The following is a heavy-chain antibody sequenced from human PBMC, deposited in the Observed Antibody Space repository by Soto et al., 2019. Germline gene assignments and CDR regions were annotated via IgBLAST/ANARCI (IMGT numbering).Heavy chain of an antibody. Sequence: PSETLSLTCTVSGGSFKSGSYSWSWIRQPPGKGLEWIAYVYHTGRTSYNPSLKSRVSISMDTSMNQFSLNLDSVTAADTAVYFCARDFAYFDSWGQGTLVTVSS. CDR1: GGSFKSGSYS. CDR2: VYHTGRT. D-gene: IGHD3-3*01. V-gene: IGHV4-61*01. J-gene: IGHJ4*02. CDR3: ARDFAYFDS.